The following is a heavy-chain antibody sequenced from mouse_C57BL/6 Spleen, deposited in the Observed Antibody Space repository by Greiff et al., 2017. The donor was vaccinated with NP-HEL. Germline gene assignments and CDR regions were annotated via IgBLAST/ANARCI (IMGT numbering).Heavy chain of an antibody. CDR2: IYPGSGST. J-gene: IGHJ3*01. CDR1: GYTFTSYW. D-gene: IGHD2-3*01. CDR3: ARWDDGYYGWFAY. V-gene: IGHV1-55*01. Sequence: QVQLQQPGAELVKPGASVKMSCKASGYTFTSYWITWVKQRPGQGLEWIGDIYPGSGSTNYNEMFKSKATLTVDTSSSTAYMQLSSLTSEDSAVYYCARWDDGYYGWFAYWGQGTLVTVSA.